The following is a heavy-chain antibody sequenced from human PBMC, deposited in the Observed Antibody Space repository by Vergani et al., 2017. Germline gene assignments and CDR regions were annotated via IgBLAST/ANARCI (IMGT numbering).Heavy chain of an antibody. CDR1: GGSISSGSYY. D-gene: IGHD6-13*01. V-gene: IGHV4-61*02. CDR2: IYTSGST. Sequence: QVQLQESGPGLVKPSQTLSLTCTVSGGSISSGSYYWSWIRQPAGKGLEWIGRIYTSGSTNYNPSLKSRVTISVDTSENQFSLKLSSVTAADTAVYYGARDPVGDVGAAGNGWYYYYGMDVWGQGTTVTVSS. CDR3: ARDPVGDVGAAGNGWYYYYGMDV. J-gene: IGHJ6*02.